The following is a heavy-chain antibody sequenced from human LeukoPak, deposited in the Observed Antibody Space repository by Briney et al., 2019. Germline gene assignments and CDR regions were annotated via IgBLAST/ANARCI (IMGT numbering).Heavy chain of an antibody. CDR3: TRRYGGHSGWAGYHDS. Sequence: GGSLRLSCVASGFSFRAYIMHWVRQAPGKGLEYVSAIRSDGSSTFYPNSVKGRFTISRDNSKSTLYLQMGSLRAEDTAVYYCTRRYGGHSGWAGYHDSWGQGTLVTVSS. CDR2: IRSDGSST. V-gene: IGHV3-64*01. D-gene: IGHD6-19*01. CDR1: GFSFRAYI. J-gene: IGHJ4*02.